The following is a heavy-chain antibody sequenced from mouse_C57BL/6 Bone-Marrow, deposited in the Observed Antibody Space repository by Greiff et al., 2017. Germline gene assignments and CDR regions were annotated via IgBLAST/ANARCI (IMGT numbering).Heavy chain of an antibody. CDR3: SRGWLLRDYAMDY. J-gene: IGHJ4*01. D-gene: IGHD2-3*01. Sequence: EVNVVESGGGLVKPGGSLKLSCAASGFTFSSYAMSWVRQTPEKRLEWVATISDGGSYTYYPDNVKGRFTISRDNAKNNLYLQMSHLKSEDTAMYYCSRGWLLRDYAMDYWGQGTSVTVSS. CDR2: ISDGGSYT. CDR1: GFTFSSYA. V-gene: IGHV5-4*03.